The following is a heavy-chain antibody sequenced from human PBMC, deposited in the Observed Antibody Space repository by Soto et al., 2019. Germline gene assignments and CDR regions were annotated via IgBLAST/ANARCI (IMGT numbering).Heavy chain of an antibody. D-gene: IGHD3-22*01. J-gene: IGHJ4*02. CDR1: GFTFSSYG. CDR3: TTDPVTMIVVVPSSG. Sequence: GGSLRLSCAASGFTFSSYGMHWVRQAPGKGLEWVAVISYDGSNKYYADSVKGRFTISRDNSKNTLYLQMNSLKTEDTAVYYCTTDPVTMIVVVPSSGWGQGTLVTVS. V-gene: IGHV3-30*03. CDR2: ISYDGSNK.